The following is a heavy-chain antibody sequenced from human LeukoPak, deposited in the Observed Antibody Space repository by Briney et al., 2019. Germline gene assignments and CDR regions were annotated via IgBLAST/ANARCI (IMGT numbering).Heavy chain of an antibody. CDR1: GFTFIAYY. Sequence: ASVKVSCKASGFTFIAYYMHWVRRAPGQGLEWMGWINPNTGGTNYAQNFQGRVTMTRDTSISTAYMDLSGLTSDDTAVYYCARDPRNYDSSGYYYGNWFDSWGQGTPVTVSS. J-gene: IGHJ5*01. CDR3: ARDPRNYDSSGYYYGNWFDS. CDR2: INPNTGGT. V-gene: IGHV1-2*02. D-gene: IGHD3-22*01.